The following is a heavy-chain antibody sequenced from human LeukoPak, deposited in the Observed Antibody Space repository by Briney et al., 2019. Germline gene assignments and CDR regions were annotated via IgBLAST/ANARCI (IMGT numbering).Heavy chain of an antibody. CDR1: GFTFSDYY. CDR2: ISTSVTYT. D-gene: IGHD1-26*01. CDR3: AREGRSGSYLGRFDP. Sequence: GGSLRLSCAASGFTFSDYYMSWIRQAPGRGLEWVSYISTSVTYTEYADSVKGRFTISRDNAKNSLYLQTNSLRAEDTAVYYCAREGRSGSYLGRFDPWGQGTLVTVSS. V-gene: IGHV3-11*05. J-gene: IGHJ5*02.